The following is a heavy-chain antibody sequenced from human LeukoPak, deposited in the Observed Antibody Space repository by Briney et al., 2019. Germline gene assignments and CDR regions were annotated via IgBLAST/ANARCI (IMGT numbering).Heavy chain of an antibody. V-gene: IGHV3-30*02. CDR2: IRYDGSNK. Sequence: GGSLRLSCAASGFSFSSYGMYWVRQAPGKGLEWVAFIRYDGSNKYYADSVKGRFTISRDNSKNTLYLQMNSLRAEDTAVYYCAKDLYYYDSSGYPWGQGTLVTVSS. J-gene: IGHJ5*02. CDR1: GFSFSSYG. CDR3: AKDLYYYDSSGYP. D-gene: IGHD3-22*01.